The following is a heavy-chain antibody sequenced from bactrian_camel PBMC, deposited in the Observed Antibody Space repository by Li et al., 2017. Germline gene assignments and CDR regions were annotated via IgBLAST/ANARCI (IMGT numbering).Heavy chain of an antibody. CDR3: AADELVRAPIWDAVTEYRY. J-gene: IGHJ4*01. CDR1: GYTSGMRC. CDR2: VFKDSTT. V-gene: IGHV3S53*01. Sequence: HVQLVESGGGSVQAGGSLRLSCAASGYTSGMRCMGWFRQAPGKEREAVAAVFKDSTTRYSDSVKGRFTISKDKPKDKLYLQMNTLQPGDTAVYYCAADELVRAPIWDAVTEYRYWGQGTQVTVS.